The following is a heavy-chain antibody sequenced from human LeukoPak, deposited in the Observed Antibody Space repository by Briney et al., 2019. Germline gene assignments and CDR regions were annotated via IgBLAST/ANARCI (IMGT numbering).Heavy chain of an antibody. CDR1: GFTFSDYA. CDR3: ARNKAITAFFGMDV. J-gene: IGHJ6*02. CDR2: IAYGGTYT. Sequence: GTSLRLSCAASGFTFSDYAMHWVRQAPGKGLEWVAVIAYGGTYTHHADSLKGRFTISRDNSRDTLYLQINSLRPEHTALYYCARNKAITAFFGMDVWGQGTTIIVSS. D-gene: IGHD2/OR15-2a*01. V-gene: IGHV3-30*03.